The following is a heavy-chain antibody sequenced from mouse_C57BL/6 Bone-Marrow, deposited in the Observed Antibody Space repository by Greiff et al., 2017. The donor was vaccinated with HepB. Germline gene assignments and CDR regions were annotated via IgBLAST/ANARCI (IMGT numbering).Heavy chain of an antibody. CDR2: IHPNSGST. J-gene: IGHJ2*01. V-gene: IGHV1-64*01. CDR3: ARSGTTVVGENYFDY. D-gene: IGHD1-1*01. Sequence: QVQLQQPGAELVKPGASVKLSCKASGYTFTSYWMHWVKQRPGQGLEWIGMIHPNSGSTNYNEKFKSKATLTVDKSSSTAYMQLSSLTSEDSAVYYCARSGTTVVGENYFDYWGQGTTLTVSS. CDR1: GYTFTSYW.